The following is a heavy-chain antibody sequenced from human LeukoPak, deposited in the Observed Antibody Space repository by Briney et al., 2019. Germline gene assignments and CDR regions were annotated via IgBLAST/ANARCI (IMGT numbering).Heavy chain of an antibody. J-gene: IGHJ4*02. CDR1: GITVSNYG. CDR2: ISGSGGGT. V-gene: IGHV3-23*01. D-gene: IGHD3-22*01. CDR3: AKRGVVIRVILVGFHKEAYYFDS. Sequence: GGSLRLSCVDSGITVSNYGMSWVRHAPGKGLEWVAGISGSGGGTHYADSVKGRFTISRDNPRNTLYLQMNSLRPEDTAVYFCAKRGVVIRVILVGFHKEAYYFDSWGQGALVTVSS.